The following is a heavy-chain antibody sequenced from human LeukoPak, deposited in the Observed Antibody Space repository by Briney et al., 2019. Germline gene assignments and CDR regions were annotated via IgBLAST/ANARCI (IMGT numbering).Heavy chain of an antibody. CDR2: IYYSGST. J-gene: IGHJ4*02. V-gene: IGHV4-39*01. CDR1: GGSISSSSYY. CDR3: ARHEYIAARPDY. D-gene: IGHD6-6*01. Sequence: PSETLSLTCTVSGGSISSSSYYWGWIRQPPGKGLEWIGSIYYSGSTYYNPSLKSRVTIPVDTSKNQFSLKLSSVTAADTAVYYCARHEYIAARPDYWGQGTLVTVSS.